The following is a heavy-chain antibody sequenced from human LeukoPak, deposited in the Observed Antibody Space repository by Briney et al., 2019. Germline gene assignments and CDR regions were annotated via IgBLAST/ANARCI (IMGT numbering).Heavy chain of an antibody. V-gene: IGHV4-59*01. CDR3: ARDLRGYGMDV. CDR1: GGSISSYY. Sequence: SETLSLTCTVSGGSISSYYWSWIRQPPGKGLEWIGYIYYSGSTNYNPSLKSRVTISVDTSKNQFSLKLSSVTAADTAVYYCARDLRGYGMDVWGQGATVTVSS. J-gene: IGHJ6*02. CDR2: IYYSGST. D-gene: IGHD1-26*01.